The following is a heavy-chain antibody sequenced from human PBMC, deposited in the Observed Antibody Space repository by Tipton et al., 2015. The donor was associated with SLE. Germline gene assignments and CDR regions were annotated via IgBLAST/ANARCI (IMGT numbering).Heavy chain of an antibody. J-gene: IGHJ6*02. D-gene: IGHD3-3*01. CDR2: INHSGST. V-gene: IGHV4-34*01. CDR3: ARGRITIFGVVIIASYGMDV. CDR1: GGSFSGYY. Sequence: TLSLTCAVYGGSFSGYYWSWIRQPPGKGLEWIVEINHSGSTNYNPSLKSRVTISVDTSKNQFSLKLSSVTAADTAVYYCARGRITIFGVVIIASYGMDVWGQGTTVTVSS.